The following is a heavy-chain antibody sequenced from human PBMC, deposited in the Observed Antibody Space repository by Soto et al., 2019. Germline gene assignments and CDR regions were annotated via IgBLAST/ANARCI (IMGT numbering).Heavy chain of an antibody. CDR2: ISGSGGST. D-gene: IGHD3-22*01. V-gene: IGHV3-23*01. CDR3: ARARADYYDSSGYPLGY. J-gene: IGHJ4*02. CDR1: GFTFSNYA. Sequence: GGSLRLSCAASGFTFSNYAVTWVRQAPGKGLEWVSTISGSGGSTYYADSVKGRFTISRDNSKNTLYLQMNSLRAEDTAVYYCARARADYYDSSGYPLGYWGQGTLVTVSS.